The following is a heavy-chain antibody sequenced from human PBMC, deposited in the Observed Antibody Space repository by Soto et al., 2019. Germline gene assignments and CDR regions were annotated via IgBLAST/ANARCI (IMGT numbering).Heavy chain of an antibody. CDR2: INPNSGGT. CDR1: GYTFTGYY. D-gene: IGHD2-2*02. CDR3: ARDLIVVPAAIRAYYYYGMDV. V-gene: IGHV1-2*02. J-gene: IGHJ6*02. Sequence: ASVKVSCKASGYTFTGYYMHWVRQAPGQGLEWMGWINPNSGGTNYAQKFQGRVTMTRDTSISTAYMELSRLRSDDTAVYYCARDLIVVPAAIRAYYYYGMDVWGQGTTVTVSS.